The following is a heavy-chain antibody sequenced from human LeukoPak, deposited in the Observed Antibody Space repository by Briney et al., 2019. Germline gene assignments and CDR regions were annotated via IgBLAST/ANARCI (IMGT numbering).Heavy chain of an antibody. CDR2: IYADADRDS. CDR3: PRAPSGCGGTCPFDS. V-gene: IGHV4-4*07. CDR1: GASISDYW. J-gene: IGHJ4*02. Sequence: SETLSLTCTVPGASISDYWWSWIRQPAGKGLEWIGRIYADADRDSNYNPSLRSRVTVSVDTSTNQFSLKLISVTAADTAVYYCPRAPSGCGGTCPFDSWGQGTLVTVSS. D-gene: IGHD2-15*01.